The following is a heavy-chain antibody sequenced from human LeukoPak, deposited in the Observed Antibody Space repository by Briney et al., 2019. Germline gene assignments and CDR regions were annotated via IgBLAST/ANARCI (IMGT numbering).Heavy chain of an antibody. CDR2: ISGSGGST. V-gene: IGHV3-23*01. J-gene: IGHJ4*02. D-gene: IGHD6-13*01. Sequence: PGGSLGLSCAASGFTFSSYAMSWVRQAPGKGLEWVSAISGSGGSTFYADSVKGRFTISRDNSKNTLYVQMNSLRAEDTAVYYCAKGVAAAGTGDFDYWGQGTLVTVSS. CDR1: GFTFSSYA. CDR3: AKGVAAAGTGDFDY.